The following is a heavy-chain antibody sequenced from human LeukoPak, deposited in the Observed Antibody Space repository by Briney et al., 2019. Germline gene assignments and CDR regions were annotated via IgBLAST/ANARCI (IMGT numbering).Heavy chain of an antibody. Sequence: GGSLKLSCAASGFSFSSYAMSWVRQAPGKGLEWVSSISGSGDNTYYAESVKGRFTISRDNSKNTLYLQMNSLRAEDTAVFYCAKRSGYTTGWFFDFWGQGTLVTVSS. CDR2: ISGSGDNT. J-gene: IGHJ4*02. V-gene: IGHV3-23*01. CDR3: AKRSGYTTGWFFDF. CDR1: GFSFSSYA. D-gene: IGHD6-19*01.